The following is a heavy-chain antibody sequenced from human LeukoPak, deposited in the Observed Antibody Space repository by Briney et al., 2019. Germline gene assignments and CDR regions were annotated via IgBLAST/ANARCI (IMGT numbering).Heavy chain of an antibody. D-gene: IGHD4-11*01. Sequence: SVKVSCKASGGTFSSYAISWVRQAPGQGLEWMGGIIPIFGTANYAQKFQGRVTITADESTSTAYMELSSLRSDDTAVYYCARDTHTVTTEFDYWGQGTLVTVSS. V-gene: IGHV1-69*13. CDR1: GGTFSSYA. CDR3: ARDTHTVTTEFDY. CDR2: IIPIFGTA. J-gene: IGHJ4*02.